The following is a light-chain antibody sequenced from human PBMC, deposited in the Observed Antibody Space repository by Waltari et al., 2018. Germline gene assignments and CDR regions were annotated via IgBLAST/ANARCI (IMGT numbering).Light chain of an antibody. V-gene: IGKV4-1*01. CDR3: QQYYSSPWT. Sequence: DIVMTQSPDSLAVSLGERATIHCNSSQSVLYSSNNNNYLAWYQQKPGQPPKLLIYWASTRESGVPDRFSGSGSGTDFTLTISSLQAEDVAVYYCQQYYSSPWTFGQGTKVEIK. CDR1: QSVLYSSNNNNY. CDR2: WAS. J-gene: IGKJ1*01.